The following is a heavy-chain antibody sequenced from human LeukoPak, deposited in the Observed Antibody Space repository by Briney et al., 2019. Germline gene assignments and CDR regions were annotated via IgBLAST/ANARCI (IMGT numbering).Heavy chain of an antibody. CDR1: GFTFSIYA. Sequence: GGSLRLSCAASGFTFSIYAMSWVRQAPGKGLEWVSAISGSGGSTYYADSVKGRFTISRDNSKNTLYLQMNSLSAEDTAVYYCAKDQLIYCSSTSCYNDYWGQGTLVTVSS. CDR3: AKDQLIYCSSTSCYNDY. CDR2: ISGSGGST. J-gene: IGHJ4*02. V-gene: IGHV3-23*01. D-gene: IGHD2-2*02.